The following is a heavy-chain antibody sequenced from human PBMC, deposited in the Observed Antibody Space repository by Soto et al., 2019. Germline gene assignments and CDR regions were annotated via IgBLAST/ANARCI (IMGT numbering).Heavy chain of an antibody. CDR3: VGGQYYFDY. V-gene: IGHV3-30*03. J-gene: IGHJ4*02. CDR2: ISYDGSDK. CDR1: GFPFTSYG. Sequence: QVQLVESGGGVVQPGRSLRLSCAASGFPFTSYGMHWVREGPDKGLEWVAIISYDGSDKYYADSVKGRFTISRDNSKNTVYPQMNSLRPGDTALYYCVGGQYYFDYRGQGTLVIVSS. D-gene: IGHD3-10*01.